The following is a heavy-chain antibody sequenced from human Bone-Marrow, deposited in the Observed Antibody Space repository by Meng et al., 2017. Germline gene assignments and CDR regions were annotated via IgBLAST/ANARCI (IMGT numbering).Heavy chain of an antibody. Sequence: VQLVPSGAEVKTPWASVMLCCKASGYTFTSYRISWVRQAPGKGLEWMGWISAYNGKTNYAQKLQGRVTMTTDTSTSTAYMELRSLRSDDTAVYYCARTTGTSRFFDYWGQGTLVTVSS. J-gene: IGHJ4*02. V-gene: IGHV1-18*01. CDR2: ISAYNGKT. D-gene: IGHD1-1*01. CDR3: ARTTGTSRFFDY. CDR1: GYTFTSYR.